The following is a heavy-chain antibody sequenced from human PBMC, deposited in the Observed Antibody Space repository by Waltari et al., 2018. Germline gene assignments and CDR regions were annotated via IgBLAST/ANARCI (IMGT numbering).Heavy chain of an antibody. Sequence: QVQLQQWGAGLFKPSETLSLTCAFYGGSFSGYSWSWLRQPPGKGLEWIGEINHSGSTNYNPSLKSRVTISVDTSKNQFSLKLSSVTAADTAVYYCARIGVAAAGAYYYYGMDVWGQGTTVTVSS. CDR3: ARIGVAAAGAYYYYGMDV. J-gene: IGHJ6*02. CDR2: INHSGST. V-gene: IGHV4-34*01. D-gene: IGHD6-13*01. CDR1: GGSFSGYS.